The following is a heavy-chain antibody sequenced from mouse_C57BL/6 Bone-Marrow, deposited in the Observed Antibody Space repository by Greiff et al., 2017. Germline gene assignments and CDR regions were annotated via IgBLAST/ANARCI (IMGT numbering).Heavy chain of an antibody. Sequence: VQLQQSGPVLVKPGASVKMSCKASGYTFTAYYLTWVKQSHGKSLEWIGVINPYNGGTSYNQKFKGKATLTVDKSSSTAYMELNSLTSEASAVYYCARETVVGDVAYCDQGPLVTVTA. D-gene: IGHD1-1*01. J-gene: IGHJ3*01. CDR1: GYTFTAYY. CDR3: ARETVVGDVAY. V-gene: IGHV1-19*01. CDR2: INPYNGGT.